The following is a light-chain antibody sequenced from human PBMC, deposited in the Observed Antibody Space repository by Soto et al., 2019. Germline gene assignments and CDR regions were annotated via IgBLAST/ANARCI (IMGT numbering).Light chain of an antibody. Sequence: DIQMTQSPSSXSXSXGDRVTITCRASQVIGNYLAWYQQKPGKVPKLLIYGAYTLQSGVPSRFSGSGSGTDFTLTISSLQPEDFATYYCQQSYSTPPTFGQGTKVDI. CDR3: QQSYSTPPT. V-gene: IGKV1-27*01. J-gene: IGKJ1*01. CDR1: QVIGNY. CDR2: GAY.